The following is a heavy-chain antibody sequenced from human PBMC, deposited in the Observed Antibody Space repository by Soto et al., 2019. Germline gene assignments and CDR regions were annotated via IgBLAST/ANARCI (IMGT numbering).Heavy chain of an antibody. CDR1: GFTFDDYA. J-gene: IGHJ6*02. Sequence: PGGSLILSCAASGFTFDDYAMHWVRQAPGKGLEWVSGISWSSRATDYADSVKGRFSISRDNAKNSLYLQMNSLRPEDTALYFCAKDMDSRSGAYYHYGMDVWGRGTTVTVSS. CDR3: AKDMDSRSGAYYHYGMDV. CDR2: ISWSSRAT. V-gene: IGHV3-9*01. D-gene: IGHD2-15*01.